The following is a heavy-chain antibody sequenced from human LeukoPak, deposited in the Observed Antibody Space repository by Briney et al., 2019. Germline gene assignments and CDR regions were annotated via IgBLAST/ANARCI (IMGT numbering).Heavy chain of an antibody. CDR3: AVSGYYYSTPDY. CDR2: ISGSGGST. J-gene: IGHJ4*02. Sequence: PGGSLRLSCAASGFTFSSYAMSWVRQAPGKGLESVSAISGSGGSTYYADSVKGRFTISRDNSKNTLYLQMNSLRAEDTAVYYCAVSGYYYSTPDYWGQGTLVTVSS. D-gene: IGHD3-22*01. V-gene: IGHV3-23*01. CDR1: GFTFSSYA.